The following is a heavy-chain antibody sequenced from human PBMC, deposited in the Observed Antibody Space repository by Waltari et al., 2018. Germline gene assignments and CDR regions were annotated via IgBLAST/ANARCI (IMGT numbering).Heavy chain of an antibody. D-gene: IGHD5-18*01. CDR2: INHSGST. CDR3: ARGWIQLWSPFDY. CDR1: GGSFSGYY. V-gene: IGHV4-34*01. J-gene: IGHJ4*02. Sequence: QVQLQQWGAGLLKPSETLSLTCAVYGGSFSGYYWSWIRQPPGKGLEWIGEINHSGSTNYNPSRKSRVTISVDTSKNQFSLKRSAVTAADTAVYYCARGWIQLWSPFDYWGQGTLVTVSS.